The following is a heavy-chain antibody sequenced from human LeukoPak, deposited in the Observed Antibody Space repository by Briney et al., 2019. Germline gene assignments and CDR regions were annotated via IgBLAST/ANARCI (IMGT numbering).Heavy chain of an antibody. CDR2: IYSGGST. D-gene: IGHD1-26*01. V-gene: IGHV3-66*01. Sequence: GGSLRLSCAASGFAFTGYAMSWVRQAPGKGLEWVSVIYSGGSTYYADSVKGRFTISRDNSKNTLYLQMNSLRAEDTAVYYCARERGSYYFDYWGQGTLVTVSS. J-gene: IGHJ4*02. CDR1: GFAFTGYA. CDR3: ARERGSYYFDY.